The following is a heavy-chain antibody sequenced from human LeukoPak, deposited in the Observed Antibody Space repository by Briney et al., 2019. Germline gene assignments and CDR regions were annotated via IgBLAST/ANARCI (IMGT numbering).Heavy chain of an antibody. Sequence: RSSETLSLTCAVYGGSFSGYYWSWIRQPPGKGLEWIGEINHSGSTNYNPSLKSRVTISVDTSKNQFSLKLSSVTAADTAVYYCARIAGPLDYWGQGTLVTVSS. CDR2: INHSGST. CDR3: ARIAGPLDY. J-gene: IGHJ4*02. V-gene: IGHV4-34*01. CDR1: GGSFSGYY. D-gene: IGHD6-13*01.